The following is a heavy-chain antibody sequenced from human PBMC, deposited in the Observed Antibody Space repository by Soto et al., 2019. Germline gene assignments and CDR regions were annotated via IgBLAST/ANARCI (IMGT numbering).Heavy chain of an antibody. CDR2: IYHSGST. CDR3: ARIVVYGSLVDYFDY. CDR1: GGSISSSNW. J-gene: IGHJ4*02. D-gene: IGHD2-8*02. V-gene: IGHV4-4*02. Sequence: PSETLSLTCAVSGGSISSSNWWSWVRQPPGKGLEWIGEIYHSGSTNYNPSLKSRVTISVDKSKNQFSLKLSSVTAADTAVYYCARIVVYGSLVDYFDYWGLGTLVTVSS.